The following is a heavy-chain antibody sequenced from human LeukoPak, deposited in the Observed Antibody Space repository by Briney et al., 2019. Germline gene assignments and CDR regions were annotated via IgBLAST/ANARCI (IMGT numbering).Heavy chain of an antibody. D-gene: IGHD3-22*01. CDR3: ARAGDSSGYRNTWYYFDY. J-gene: IGHJ4*02. Sequence: SETLSLTCTVSGGSISSGDYYWRWLRQPPGKGLEWIGYIYYSGSTYYNPSLKSRVTISVDTSKNQFSLKLSSVTAADTAVYYCARAGDSSGYRNTWYYFDYWGQGTLVTVSS. V-gene: IGHV4-30-4*01. CDR2: IYYSGST. CDR1: GGSISSGDYY.